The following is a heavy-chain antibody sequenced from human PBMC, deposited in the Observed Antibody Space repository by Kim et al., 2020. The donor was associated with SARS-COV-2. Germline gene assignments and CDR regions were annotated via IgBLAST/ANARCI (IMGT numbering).Heavy chain of an antibody. CDR1: GFTFSSYE. CDR3: ASLIAPRQARGGWYFDY. Sequence: GGSLRLSCAASGFTFSSYEMNWVRQAPGKGLEWISYISSSGSTIYYADSVKRRFTISRDNAKNSLYLQMNSLRAEDTAVYYCASLIAPRQARGGWYFDYWGQGTLVTVSS. V-gene: IGHV3-48*03. D-gene: IGHD6-6*01. CDR2: ISSSGSTI. J-gene: IGHJ4*02.